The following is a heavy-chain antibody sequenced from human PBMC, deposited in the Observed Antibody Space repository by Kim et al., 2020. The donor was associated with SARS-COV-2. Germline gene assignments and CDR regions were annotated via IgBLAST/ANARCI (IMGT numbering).Heavy chain of an antibody. D-gene: IGHD2-2*01. CDR3: ARLNALKDVFDF. CDR1: GASINSPSYY. V-gene: IGHV4-39*01. CDR2: IFYSGTS. J-gene: IGHJ4*02. Sequence: SETLSLTCNVSGASINSPSYYWGWIRQPPGKGLEWIGHIFYSGTSYYTPSLRSRVTISVDRSESQFSLRLSSVAATDTAVYFCARLNALKDVFDFWGQGIPVTVSS.